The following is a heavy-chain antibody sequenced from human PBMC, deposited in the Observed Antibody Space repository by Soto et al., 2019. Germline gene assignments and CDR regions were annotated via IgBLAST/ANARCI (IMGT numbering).Heavy chain of an antibody. D-gene: IGHD2-21*02. Sequence: EVQLVESGGGLVQPGGSLRLSCAASGFTVSSNYMSWVRQAPGKGLEWVSVIYSGGSTYYADSVKGRFTISRDNSKNTMYLQMNSLRAEDTAVYYCAREVGVVVTATGLGYWGQGNLVTVSS. V-gene: IGHV3-66*01. J-gene: IGHJ4*02. CDR1: GFTVSSNY. CDR3: AREVGVVVTATGLGY. CDR2: IYSGGST.